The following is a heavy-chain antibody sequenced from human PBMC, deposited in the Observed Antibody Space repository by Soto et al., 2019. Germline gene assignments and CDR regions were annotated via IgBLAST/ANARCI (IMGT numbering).Heavy chain of an antibody. Sequence: QEQLVESGGGVVQPGTSLRLSCAASGFTVSTYGMHWVRQAPGKVLEWVAVIWYDGSNNYSVDSVKGRFTISRDNSKNTLYLQMNSLRGEDTAVYYCARGSGNYAPDAFDIWGQGTMVSVSS. CDR1: GFTVSTYG. D-gene: IGHD1-26*01. J-gene: IGHJ3*02. V-gene: IGHV3-33*01. CDR3: ARGSGNYAPDAFDI. CDR2: IWYDGSNN.